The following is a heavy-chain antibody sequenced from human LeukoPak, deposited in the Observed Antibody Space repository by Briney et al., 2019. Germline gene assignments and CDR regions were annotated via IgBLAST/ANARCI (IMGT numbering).Heavy chain of an antibody. J-gene: IGHJ3*02. CDR2: IYTSGST. D-gene: IGHD3-10*01. V-gene: IGHV4-4*07. CDR1: GGSISSYY. Sequence: SETLSLTCTVSGGSISSYYWSWIRQPAGKGLEWIGRIYTSGSTNYNPSIKSRVTMSVDTSKNQFSLKLSSVTAADTAVYYCARVPSITMVRGARNAFDIWGQGTMVTVSS. CDR3: ARVPSITMVRGARNAFDI.